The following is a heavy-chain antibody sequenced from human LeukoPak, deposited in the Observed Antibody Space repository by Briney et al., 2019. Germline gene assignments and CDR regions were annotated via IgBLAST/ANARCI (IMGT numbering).Heavy chain of an antibody. Sequence: GASLQISCKGSGYSFTSYWIGWVRQMPGKGLEWMGIIYPGDSDTRYGPSFQGQVTISADKSISTAYLQWSSLKASDTAMYYCARGSYYYGSGSYAYYGMDVWGKGTTVTVSS. CDR3: ARGSYYYGSGSYAYYGMDV. CDR1: GYSFTSYW. V-gene: IGHV5-51*01. CDR2: IYPGDSDT. J-gene: IGHJ6*04. D-gene: IGHD3-10*01.